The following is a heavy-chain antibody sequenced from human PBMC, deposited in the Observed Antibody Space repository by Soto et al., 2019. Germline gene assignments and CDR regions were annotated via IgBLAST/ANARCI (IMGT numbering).Heavy chain of an antibody. CDR1: GFTFSSYA. J-gene: IGHJ4*02. CDR3: AKDQAEGGYYDSSGYYYFDY. D-gene: IGHD3-22*01. V-gene: IGHV3-23*01. Sequence: EVQLLESGGGLVQPGGSLRLSCAASGFTFSSYAMSWVRQAPGKGLEWVSAISGSGGGTYYADSVKGRFTISRDNSKNTLYLQMNSLRAEDTAVYYCAKDQAEGGYYDSSGYYYFDYWGQGTLVTVSS. CDR2: ISGSGGGT.